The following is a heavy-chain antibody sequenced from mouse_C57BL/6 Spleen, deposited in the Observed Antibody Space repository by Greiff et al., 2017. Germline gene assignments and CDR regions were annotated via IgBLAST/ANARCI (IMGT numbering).Heavy chain of an antibody. CDR3: AMGNNYYYFDY. Sequence: VKLVESGAELAKPGASVKLSCKASGYTFTSYWMHWVKQRPGQGLEWIGYINPSSGYTKYNQKFKDKAPLTADKSASTAYMQLSSLTYEDSAVYYCAMGNNYYYFDYWGQGTTLTVSS. D-gene: IGHD2-12*01. CDR2: INPSSGYT. V-gene: IGHV1-7*01. CDR1: GYTFTSYW. J-gene: IGHJ2*01.